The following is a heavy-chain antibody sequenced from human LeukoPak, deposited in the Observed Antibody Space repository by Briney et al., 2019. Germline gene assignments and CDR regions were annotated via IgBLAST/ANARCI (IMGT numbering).Heavy chain of an antibody. CDR2: VSESGSA. V-gene: IGHV4-61*05. CDR1: GGSISSSSYY. Sequence: SETLSLTCTVSGGSISSSSYYWGWIRQPPGMGLEWVAFVSESGSADYNPSLKTRVTISVHTSNNQFSLNLNSVTAADTAVYYCARDRGGLDAFDIWGQGTMVTVSS. CDR3: ARDRGGLDAFDI. D-gene: IGHD3-10*01. J-gene: IGHJ3*02.